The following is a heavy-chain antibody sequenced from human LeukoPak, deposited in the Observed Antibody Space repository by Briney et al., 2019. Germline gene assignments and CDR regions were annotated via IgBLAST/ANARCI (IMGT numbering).Heavy chain of an antibody. D-gene: IGHD2-15*01. CDR1: GFTFSSYA. Sequence: PGGSLRLSCAASGFTFSSYAMSWVRQAPGKGLEWVSAISGSGGSTYYADSVKGRFTISSDNSKNTPYLQMTSLSAEDTAVYHCAKEKDEAYFDYWGQGTLVTVSS. CDR3: AKEKDEAYFDY. CDR2: ISGSGGST. J-gene: IGHJ4*02. V-gene: IGHV3-23*01.